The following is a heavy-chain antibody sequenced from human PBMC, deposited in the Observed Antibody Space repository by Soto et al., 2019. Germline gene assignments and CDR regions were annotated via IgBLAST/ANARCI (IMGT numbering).Heavy chain of an antibody. CDR1: GGTLSNYA. V-gene: IGHV1-69*01. D-gene: IGHD4-17*01. CDR3: ARVRPTDYVGNYNNGMGV. Sequence: QVQLVQSGAEVKKPGSSVKVSCKASGGTLSNYAFTWVRQAPGQGLEWMGGIIPIFNTANYAQKFQGRVTITADESTSTAYMEVNSLRSEDTAVYYCARVRPTDYVGNYNNGMGVWGQGTTVTVSS. CDR2: IIPIFNTA. J-gene: IGHJ6*02.